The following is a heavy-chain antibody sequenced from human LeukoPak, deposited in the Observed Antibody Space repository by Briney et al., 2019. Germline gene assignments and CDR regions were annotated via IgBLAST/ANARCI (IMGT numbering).Heavy chain of an antibody. CDR3: GRRPVNGVTAYWYFDL. CDR2: MSYDGSHE. V-gene: IGHV3-30-3*01. Sequence: GGSLRLSCAASGLTFGNHAMHWVRQAPGKGLEGVAVMSYDGSHEYYADSVKGRFTISRDNSKLTLYLQLNSLRADDTAVYYCGRRPVNGVTAYWYFDLWGRGTLVTVSS. CDR1: GLTFGNHA. D-gene: IGHD2-21*02. J-gene: IGHJ2*01.